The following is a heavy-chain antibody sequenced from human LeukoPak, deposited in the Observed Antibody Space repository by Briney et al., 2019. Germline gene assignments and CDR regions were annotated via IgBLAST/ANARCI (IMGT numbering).Heavy chain of an antibody. Sequence: GGSLRLSCAASGFTFSSYWMHWVRQAPGKGLVWVSRINSDGSSTIYADSVKGRFTISRDNAKNTLYLQMNSLRAEDTAVYYCARDGGGWLQPRGYYFDYWGQGTLVTVSS. CDR2: INSDGSST. CDR1: GFTFSSYW. D-gene: IGHD5-24*01. V-gene: IGHV3-74*01. J-gene: IGHJ4*02. CDR3: ARDGGGWLQPRGYYFDY.